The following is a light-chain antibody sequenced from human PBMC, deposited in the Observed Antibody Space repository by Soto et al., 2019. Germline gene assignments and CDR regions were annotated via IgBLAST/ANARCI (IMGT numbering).Light chain of an antibody. V-gene: IGKV1-17*01. CDR2: AAS. CDR1: QGIRNY. Sequence: DIPMTQSPSSLSASVGDRVTITCRASQGIRNYLGWYQQKPGKAPTRLIYAASSLQSGVPSRFSGSGSGTEFTLTISSLQPEDFATYYCLQHNSSPPTFGQGTKVEIK. CDR3: LQHNSSPPT. J-gene: IGKJ1*01.